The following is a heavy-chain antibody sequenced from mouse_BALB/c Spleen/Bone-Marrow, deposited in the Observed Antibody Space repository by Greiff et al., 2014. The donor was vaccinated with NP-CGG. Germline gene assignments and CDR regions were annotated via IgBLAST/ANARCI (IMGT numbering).Heavy chain of an antibody. CDR3: ARYRLGTYFDY. J-gene: IGHJ2*01. V-gene: IGHV14-3*02. CDR2: VDPANGNT. D-gene: IGHD2-14*01. CDR1: GFNIKDTY. Sequence: VQMQQSGAELVKPGASVKLSCTASGFNIKDTYMHWVKQRPEQGLEWIGRVDPANGNTKYDPKFQGKATITADTSSNTAYLQLSNLTSEDTAVYYCARYRLGTYFDYWGQGTTLTVSS.